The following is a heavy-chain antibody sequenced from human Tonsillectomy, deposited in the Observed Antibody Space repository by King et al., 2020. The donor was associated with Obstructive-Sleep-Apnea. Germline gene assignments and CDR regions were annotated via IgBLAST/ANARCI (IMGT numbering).Heavy chain of an antibody. J-gene: IGHJ3*02. D-gene: IGHD6-19*01. V-gene: IGHV3-21*01. CDR3: GRSQYCEWLEDACDI. CDR1: RFIFSSYS. Sequence: DVQLVESGGGLVKPGGSLRLSCAASRFIFSSYSMNWVRQAPGKGLEWVASISSSCTYIYYADSVKGRFTISRDNAKNSLFLQMNSLRAEDTAMYYCGRSQYCEWLEDACDIWGQRTMVTVSS. CDR2: ISSSCTYI.